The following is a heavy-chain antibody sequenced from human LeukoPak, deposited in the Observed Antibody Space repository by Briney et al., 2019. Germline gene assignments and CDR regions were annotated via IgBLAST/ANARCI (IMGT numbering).Heavy chain of an antibody. CDR2: ISSSGSTI. J-gene: IGHJ6*03. V-gene: IGHV3-11*01. CDR1: GFTFSDYY. D-gene: IGHD3-3*01. Sequence: GGSLRLSCAASGFTFSDYYMSWIRQAPGKGLEWVSYISSSGSTIYYADSVKGRFTISRDNAKNSLYLQMNSLRAEDTAVYYCASGKYYDFWSGYYNYYYYYMDVWGKGTTVTVSS. CDR3: ASGKYYDFWSGYYNYYYYYMDV.